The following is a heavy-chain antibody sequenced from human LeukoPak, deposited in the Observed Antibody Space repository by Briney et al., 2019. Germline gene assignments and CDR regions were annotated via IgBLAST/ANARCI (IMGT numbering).Heavy chain of an antibody. V-gene: IGHV1-24*01. CDR2: FDPEDGET. D-gene: IGHD6-19*01. J-gene: IGHJ3*02. Sequence: ASVKVSCKVSGYTLTELSMHWVRQAPGKGLEWMGGFDPEDGETIYAQKFQGRVTMTEDTSTDTAYMELSSLRSEDTAVYYCATEERGIAVAEGAFDIWGQGTMVTVSS. CDR1: GYTLTELS. CDR3: ATEERGIAVAEGAFDI.